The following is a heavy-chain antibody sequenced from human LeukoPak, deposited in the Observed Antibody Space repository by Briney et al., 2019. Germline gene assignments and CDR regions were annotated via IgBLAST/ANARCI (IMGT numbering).Heavy chain of an antibody. D-gene: IGHD1-26*01. CDR1: GFTFSSFG. V-gene: IGHV3-30*02. CDR3: ARREGGFYSWGIAY. CDR2: IRFDGSNK. J-gene: IGHJ4*02. Sequence: GGSLRLSCGASGFTFSSFGMHWVRQAPGKGLEWVAFIRFDGSNKYYADSVKGRFTISRDNSKNTLFLQVNSLRAEDTAVYYCARREGGFYSWGIAYWGQGTLVTVSS.